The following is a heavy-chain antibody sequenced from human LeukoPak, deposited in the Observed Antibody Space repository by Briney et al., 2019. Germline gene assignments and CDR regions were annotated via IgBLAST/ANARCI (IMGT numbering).Heavy chain of an antibody. CDR3: ARDVGAYGYFDY. V-gene: IGHV3-21*01. CDR2: ISSSSSYI. J-gene: IGHJ4*02. CDR1: GFTFSSYS. D-gene: IGHD1-26*01. Sequence: GGSLRLSCAASGFTFSSYSMIWVRQAPGKGLEGVSSISSSSSYIYYADSVKGRFTISRANAKNSLYLQMNSLRAEDTAVYYCARDVGAYGYFDYWGQGTLVTVSS.